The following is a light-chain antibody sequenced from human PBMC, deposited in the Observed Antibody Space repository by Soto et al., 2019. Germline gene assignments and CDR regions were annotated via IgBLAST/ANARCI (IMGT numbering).Light chain of an antibody. CDR1: QSVNNN. Sequence: EIVMTHSPATLSVFPCERATLSFRASQSVNNNLAWYQQKPGQAPRLLIHGVSTRATGIPARFSGSGSGTEFTLTISSLQSEDFAVYYCQQYNNWRTFGQGTKVDIK. CDR3: QQYNNWRT. V-gene: IGKV3-15*01. CDR2: GVS. J-gene: IGKJ1*01.